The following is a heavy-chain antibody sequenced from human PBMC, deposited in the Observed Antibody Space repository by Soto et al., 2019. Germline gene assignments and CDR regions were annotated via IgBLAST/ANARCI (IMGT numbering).Heavy chain of an antibody. V-gene: IGHV4-31*01. Sequence: QVQLRESGPGLVKPSQTLSLTCTVSGGSINSGGYYWNWIRQHPGKGLEWIGYMYYSGSTYYNPFPQGPINYSTDTSENPFPPKLSPGTAAGTAVEFCGRGYRQAGYNRSWVFDYWGQGTLVNVSS. CDR3: GRGYRQAGYNRSWVFDY. CDR2: MYYSGST. D-gene: IGHD6-13*01. CDR1: GGSINSGGYY. J-gene: IGHJ4*02.